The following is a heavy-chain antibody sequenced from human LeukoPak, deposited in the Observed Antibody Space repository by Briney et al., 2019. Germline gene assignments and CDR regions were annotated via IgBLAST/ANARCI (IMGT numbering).Heavy chain of an antibody. V-gene: IGHV3-23*01. D-gene: IGHD1-26*01. J-gene: IGHJ4*02. Sequence: GGSLRLSCAASGFTFSSYTMSWVRQAPGKGLEWVSAISDSGASTYYADSVKDRFTISRDNSKNTLFLQMNSLRAEDTAVYYCAKDRVVGSTYYFDYWGQGTLVTVSS. CDR2: ISDSGAST. CDR3: AKDRVVGSTYYFDY. CDR1: GFTFSSYT.